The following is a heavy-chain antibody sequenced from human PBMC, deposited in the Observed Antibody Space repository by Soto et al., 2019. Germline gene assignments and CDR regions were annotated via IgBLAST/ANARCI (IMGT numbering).Heavy chain of an antibody. CDR1: GYTFTSYA. J-gene: IGHJ4*02. CDR2: INAGNGNT. D-gene: IGHD4-17*01. CDR3: AREQYEFGDLYYVDY. V-gene: IGHV1-3*01. Sequence: ASVKVSCKASGYTFTSYAMHWVRQAPGQRLEWMGWINAGNGNTKYSQKFQGRVTITRDTSTSTAYMELRSLTSDDTAVYFCAREQYEFGDLYYVDYWGQGTLVTVSS.